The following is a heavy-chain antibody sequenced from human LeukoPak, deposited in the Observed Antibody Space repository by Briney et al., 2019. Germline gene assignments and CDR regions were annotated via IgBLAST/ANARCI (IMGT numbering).Heavy chain of an antibody. CDR2: IYYSGST. CDR1: GGSISSYY. J-gene: IGHJ4*02. V-gene: IGHV4-59*01. Sequence: SETLSLTCTVSGGSISSYYWSWIRQPPGQGLEWIGYIYYSGSTNYNPSLKSRVTTSVDTSKNQFSLNLRSVTAADTAVYYCARGLWFGSAFDYWGQGTLVTVSS. D-gene: IGHD3-10*01. CDR3: ARGLWFGSAFDY.